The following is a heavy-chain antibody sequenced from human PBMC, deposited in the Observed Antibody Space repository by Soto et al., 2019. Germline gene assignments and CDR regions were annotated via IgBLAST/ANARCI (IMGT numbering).Heavy chain of an antibody. J-gene: IGHJ4*02. CDR2: IYWDDSK. V-gene: IGHV2-5*02. D-gene: IGHD3-9*01. Sequence: QITLKESDPTLVRPTQTLTLTCAFSGFSLSTSGVSVGWIRQPPGKALEWLAVIYWDDSKHYSPSLRSRLTITKDTSKNQVVLTMTNMDPMDTGTYYCAHKGPEDWPLDYWGQGTLVTVSS. CDR1: GFSLSTSGVS. CDR3: AHKGPEDWPLDY.